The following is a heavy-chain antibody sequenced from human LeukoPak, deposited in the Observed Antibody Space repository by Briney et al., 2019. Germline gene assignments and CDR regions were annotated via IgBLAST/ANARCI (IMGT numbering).Heavy chain of an antibody. Sequence: GGSLRLSCAASGFTFSSYSMNWVRQAPGKGLEWVSSISSSSYIYYADSVKGRFTISRDNAKNSLYLQMNSLRAEDTAVYYCARGAYGDYVYPDYWGQGTLVTVSS. CDR1: GFTFSSYS. J-gene: IGHJ4*02. CDR2: ISSSSYI. CDR3: ARGAYGDYVYPDY. V-gene: IGHV3-21*01. D-gene: IGHD4-17*01.